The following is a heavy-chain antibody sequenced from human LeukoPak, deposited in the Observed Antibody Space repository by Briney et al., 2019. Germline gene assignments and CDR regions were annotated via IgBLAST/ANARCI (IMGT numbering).Heavy chain of an antibody. D-gene: IGHD3-22*01. J-gene: IGHJ4*02. CDR3: AGGMASQEPNNYDSSGEIDY. CDR2: ISSSGSTI. CDR1: GFTFSSYE. Sequence: PGGSLRLSCAASGFTFSSYEMNWVRQAPGKGLEWVSYISSSGSTIYYADSVKGRFTISRDNAKNSLYLQMNSLRAEDTAVYYCAGGMASQEPNNYDSSGEIDYWGQGTLVTVSS. V-gene: IGHV3-48*03.